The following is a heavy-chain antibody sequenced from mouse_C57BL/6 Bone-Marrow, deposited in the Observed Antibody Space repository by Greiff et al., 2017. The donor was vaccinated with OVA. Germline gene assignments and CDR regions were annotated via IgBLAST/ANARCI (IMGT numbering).Heavy chain of an antibody. D-gene: IGHD2-4*01. CDR2: ISTYYGDA. CDR3: ARSGDYDGRGRGFDY. CDR1: GYTFTDYA. J-gene: IGHJ2*01. Sequence: QVQLQQSGPELVRPGVSVKISCKGSGYTFTDYAMHWVKQSHAQSLEWIGVISTYYGDASYNQKFKDKATMTVDTSSSTASMELARLTSEDSAVYYCARSGDYDGRGRGFDYWGQGTTLTVSS. V-gene: IGHV1-67*01.